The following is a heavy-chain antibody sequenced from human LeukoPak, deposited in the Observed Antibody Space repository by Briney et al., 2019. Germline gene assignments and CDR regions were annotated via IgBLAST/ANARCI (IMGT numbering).Heavy chain of an antibody. V-gene: IGHV3-23*01. Sequence: GGSPRLSCAASDFSFITYAMSWVRQAPGKGLEWVSTISGGGDAIYYADSVKGRFTISRDNAKNSLYLQMNSLRAEDTAVYYCARDFGRWFLDYWGQGALVTVSS. J-gene: IGHJ4*02. CDR2: ISGGGDAI. CDR1: DFSFITYA. CDR3: ARDFGRWFLDY. D-gene: IGHD4-23*01.